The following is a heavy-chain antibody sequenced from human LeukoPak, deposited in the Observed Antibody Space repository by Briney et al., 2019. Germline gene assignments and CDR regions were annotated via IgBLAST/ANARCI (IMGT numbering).Heavy chain of an antibody. Sequence: GGSLRLSCATSGFIFSHYWMSWVRQAPGKGLEWVANIKEDGSVKYYVDSVKGRFTISRDNAKNSVHLQMNSLRAEDTAVYYCARGDVLLWFGPGQRGYYGMDVWGQGTTVTVSS. CDR2: IKEDGSVK. CDR1: GFIFSHYW. CDR3: ARGDVLLWFGPGQRGYYGMDV. J-gene: IGHJ6*02. D-gene: IGHD3-10*01. V-gene: IGHV3-7*01.